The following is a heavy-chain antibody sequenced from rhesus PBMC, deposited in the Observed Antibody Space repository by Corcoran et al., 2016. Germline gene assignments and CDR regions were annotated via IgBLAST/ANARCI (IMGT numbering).Heavy chain of an antibody. J-gene: IGHJ4*01. Sequence: QVQLQESGPGLVKPSETLSLTCAVSGCSISSGYGCSWTRQTPGKGLGWIGYIGGSSGSTKYNPSLTSRVTISKDTSNNQFSLKLSFVTAADTAVYYCASPGDFSRGVCYAVGDYWGQGVLVTVSS. CDR2: IGGSSGST. CDR3: ASPGDFSRGVCYAVGDY. CDR1: GCSISSGYG. V-gene: IGHV4-127*01. D-gene: IGHD2-39*01.